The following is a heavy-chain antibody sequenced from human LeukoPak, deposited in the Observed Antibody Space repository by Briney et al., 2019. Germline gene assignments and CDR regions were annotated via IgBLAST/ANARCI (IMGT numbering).Heavy chain of an antibody. J-gene: IGHJ6*04. D-gene: IGHD2-2*01. CDR3: ARRALRYCSSTSCPAQYYGVDV. CDR1: GFIFSSYW. V-gene: IGHV3-7*03. CDR2: IKEDGSEK. Sequence: GGSLRLSCAASGFIFSSYWMSWVRQAPGKGLEWVANIKEDGSEKYYVDSVKGRFTISRDNAKNSLYLQTNSLRAEDTAVYYCARRALRYCSSTSCPAQYYGVDVWGKGTTVTVSS.